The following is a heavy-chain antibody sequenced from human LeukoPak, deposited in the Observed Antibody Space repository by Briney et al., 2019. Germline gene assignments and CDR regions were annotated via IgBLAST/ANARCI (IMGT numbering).Heavy chain of an antibody. J-gene: IGHJ3*02. D-gene: IGHD2/OR15-2a*01. CDR1: GFTFSNYG. CDR3: ARNILFAFDI. V-gene: IGHV3-33*01. CDR2: IWYDGSNK. Sequence: PGGSLRLSCAASGFTFSNYGMHWVRQVPGKGLEWVAVIWYDGSNKYYADSVKGRFTISRDNSTNTLYLQVNSLRAEDTAMYYCARNILFAFDIWGQGTMVTVSS.